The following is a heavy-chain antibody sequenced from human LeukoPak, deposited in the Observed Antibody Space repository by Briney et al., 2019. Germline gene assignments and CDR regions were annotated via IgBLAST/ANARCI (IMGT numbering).Heavy chain of an antibody. J-gene: IGHJ6*03. CDR1: GFTFSSYS. V-gene: IGHV3-48*01. Sequence: GGSLRLSCAASGFTFSSYSMNWVRQAPGKGLEWVSYISSSSSTIYYADSVKGRFTISRDNAKNSLYLLMNSLRAEDTAVYYCARTLRAAYYYYYMDVWGKGTTVTVSS. CDR3: ARTLRAAYYYYYMDV. CDR2: ISSSSSTI.